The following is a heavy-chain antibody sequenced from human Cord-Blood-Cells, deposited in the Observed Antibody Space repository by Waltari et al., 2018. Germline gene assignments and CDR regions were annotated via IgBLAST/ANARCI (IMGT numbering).Heavy chain of an antibody. CDR3: ARDLGSSGSGSYYNY. CDR1: GGSISSSNW. D-gene: IGHD3-10*01. J-gene: IGHJ4*02. Sequence: QVQLQESGPGLVKPSGTLSLTCAVSGGSISSSNWWSWVRQPPGKGLEWIGEIYHSGSTNYTPSLKSRVTISVDKSKNQFSRKLSSVTAADTAVYYCARDLGSSGSGSYYNYWGQGTLVTVSS. V-gene: IGHV4-4*02. CDR2: IYHSGST.